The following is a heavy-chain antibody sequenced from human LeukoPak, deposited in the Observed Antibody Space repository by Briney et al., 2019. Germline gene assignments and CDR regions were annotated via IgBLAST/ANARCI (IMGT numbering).Heavy chain of an antibody. CDR3: ANAPYLYGGNYFDC. CDR1: GFTFSSYG. J-gene: IGHJ4*02. D-gene: IGHD1-26*01. Sequence: PGGSLRLSCAASGFTFSSYGMHWVRQAPGKGLEWVAFIRYDGSSKYYADSVKGRFTISRDNSKNTLYLQMNSLRAEDTAVYYCANAPYLYGGNYFDCWGQGTLVTVSS. V-gene: IGHV3-30*02. CDR2: IRYDGSSK.